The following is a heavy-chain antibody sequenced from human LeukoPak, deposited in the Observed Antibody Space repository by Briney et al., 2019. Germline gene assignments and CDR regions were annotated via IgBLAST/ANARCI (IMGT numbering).Heavy chain of an antibody. Sequence: GGSLRLSCAASGFTFSSYGMHWVRQAPGKGLEWVAFIRYDGSNKYYADSVKGRFTISRDNSKNTLYLQMNSLRAEDTAVYYCAKDPDQLGDYYYYMDVWGKGTTVTVSS. J-gene: IGHJ6*03. V-gene: IGHV3-30*02. CDR2: IRYDGSNK. D-gene: IGHD2-2*01. CDR1: GFTFSSYG. CDR3: AKDPDQLGDYYYYMDV.